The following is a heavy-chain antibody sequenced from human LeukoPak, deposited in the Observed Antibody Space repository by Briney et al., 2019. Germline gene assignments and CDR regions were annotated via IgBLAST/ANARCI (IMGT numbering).Heavy chain of an antibody. CDR3: ASDPNGGYVLVY. CDR1: GYTLISFV. D-gene: IGHD5-12*01. CDR2: MSTYYGDT. V-gene: IGHV1-18*01. J-gene: IGHJ4*02. Sequence: ASVKDSCKASGYTLISFVITWVRPAPGQGLEWMGCMSTYYGDTKYAQKLQGRVTMTTDTATTTDFMELRSLTSDDTAAYYYASDPNGGYVLVYWGQGTLVTVSS.